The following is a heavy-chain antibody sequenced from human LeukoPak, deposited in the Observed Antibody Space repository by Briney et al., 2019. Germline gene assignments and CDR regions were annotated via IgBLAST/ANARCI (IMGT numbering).Heavy chain of an antibody. Sequence: PGGSLRLSCAASGFTFSSYGMHWVRQAPGKGLEWVAFIRYDGSNNYYADSVKGRFSISRDNSKNTLYLQMNSPRAEDTAVYYCAKAPFWSGYYYYYYMDVWGKGTTVTVSS. V-gene: IGHV3-30*02. J-gene: IGHJ6*03. CDR1: GFTFSSYG. CDR2: IRYDGSNN. CDR3: AKAPFWSGYYYYYYMDV. D-gene: IGHD3-3*01.